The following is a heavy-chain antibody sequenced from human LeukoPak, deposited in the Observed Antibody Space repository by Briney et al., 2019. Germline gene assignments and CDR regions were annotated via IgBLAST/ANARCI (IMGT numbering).Heavy chain of an antibody. CDR3: ARHDYGDDWFDP. CDR2: IYYSGST. J-gene: IGHJ5*02. D-gene: IGHD4-17*01. Sequence: SETLSLTCTASGGSISSHYWSWIRQPPGKGLEWIGYIYYSGSTNYNPSLKSRVTISVDTSKNQFSLKLSSVTAADTAVYYCARHDYGDDWFDPWGQGTLVTVSS. V-gene: IGHV4-59*11. CDR1: GGSISSHY.